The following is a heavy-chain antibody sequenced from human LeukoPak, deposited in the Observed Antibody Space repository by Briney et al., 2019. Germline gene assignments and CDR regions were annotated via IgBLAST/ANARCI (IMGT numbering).Heavy chain of an antibody. V-gene: IGHV4-4*07. CDR1: GGSISSYY. CDR2: IYTSGST. J-gene: IGHJ3*02. Sequence: PSETLSLTCTVSGGSISSYYWSWIRQPAGKGLEWIGRIYTSGSTNYNPSLKSRVTISGDTSKNQFSLRLSSVTAAETAVYYCARGLTPDAFDIWGQGTMVTVSS. CDR3: ARGLTPDAFDI.